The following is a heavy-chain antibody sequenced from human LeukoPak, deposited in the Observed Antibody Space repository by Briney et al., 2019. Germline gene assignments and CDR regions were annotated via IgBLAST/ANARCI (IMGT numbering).Heavy chain of an antibody. CDR3: ARTRRYSSSSGFDP. J-gene: IGHJ5*02. CDR2: INHSGST. CDR1: GVSFRGYY. V-gene: IGHV4-34*01. D-gene: IGHD6-6*01. Sequence: KSSETLSLTCAVYGVSFRGYYWSWLRQPPGKGLEWIGEINHSGSTNYNPPLKSRVTISVDTSKNQFSLKLSSVTAADTAVYYCARTRRYSSSSGFDPWGQGTLVTVSS.